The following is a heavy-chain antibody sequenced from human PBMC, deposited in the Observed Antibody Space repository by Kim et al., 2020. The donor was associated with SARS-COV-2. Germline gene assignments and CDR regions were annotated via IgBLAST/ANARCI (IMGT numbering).Heavy chain of an antibody. CDR2: ISSNGGST. CDR3: ARDGLEIFGVRSIPHWYFDL. J-gene: IGHJ2*01. CDR1: GFTFSSYA. D-gene: IGHD3-3*01. Sequence: GGSLRLSCAASGFTFSSYAMHWVRQAPGKGLEYVSAISSNGGSTYYANSVKGRFTISRDNSKNTLYLQMGSLRAEDMAVYYCARDGLEIFGVRSIPHWYFDLWGRGTLVTVSS. V-gene: IGHV3-64*01.